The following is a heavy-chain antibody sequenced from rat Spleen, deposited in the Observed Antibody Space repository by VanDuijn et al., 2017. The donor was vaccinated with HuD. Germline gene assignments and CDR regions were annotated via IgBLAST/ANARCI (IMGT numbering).Heavy chain of an antibody. D-gene: IGHD1-2*01. CDR2: INSAGST. J-gene: IGHJ2*01. CDR3: AGGSSYILFDY. Sequence: EGQLQESGPGLVKPSQSLSLTCSVTGYSIISSYRWNWIRKFPGNKLEWMGYINSAGSTNYNPSLKSRISITRDTSKNQFFLQVNSVTTEDTATYYCAGGSSYILFDYWGQGVMVTVSS. V-gene: IGHV3-3*01. CDR1: GYSIISSYR.